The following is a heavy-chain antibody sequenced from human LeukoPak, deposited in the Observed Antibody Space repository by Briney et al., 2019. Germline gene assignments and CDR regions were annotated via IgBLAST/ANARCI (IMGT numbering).Heavy chain of an antibody. Sequence: PGGSLRLSCAASGFTVSSNHMSWVRQAPGKGLEWVSVIYSGGSTYYADSVKGRFTISRDNSKNTLYLQMNSLRAEDTAVYYCARDPTGTAWFDIWGQGTMVTVSS. CDR3: ARDPTGTAWFDI. D-gene: IGHD1-7*01. V-gene: IGHV3-53*01. J-gene: IGHJ3*02. CDR1: GFTVSSNH. CDR2: IYSGGST.